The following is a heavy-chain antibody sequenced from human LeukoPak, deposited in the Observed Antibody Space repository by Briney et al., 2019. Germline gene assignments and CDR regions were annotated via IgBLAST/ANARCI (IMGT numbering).Heavy chain of an antibody. V-gene: IGHV1-2*02. Sequence: GASVKVSCKASGYTFSGYYIYWVRQAPGQGLEWMGWINPNSGVTNYAQKFQGRVTMTRGTSISTAYMELSRLRSDDTAVYYCARAITDRDYWGQGTLVTVSS. CDR2: INPNSGVT. CDR3: ARAITDRDY. J-gene: IGHJ4*02. CDR1: GYTFSGYY.